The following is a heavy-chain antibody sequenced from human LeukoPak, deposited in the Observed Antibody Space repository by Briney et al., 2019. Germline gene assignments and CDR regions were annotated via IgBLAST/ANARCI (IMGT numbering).Heavy chain of an antibody. D-gene: IGHD3-10*01. CDR2: INSNGGRT. CDR1: GFXFKKYA. V-gene: IGHV3-64*04. CDR3: ATFLSGRFLFY. J-gene: IGHJ4*02. Sequence: PGGSLRLSCSASGFXFKKYAMHWVRQAPGKGLEYVSAINSNGGRTYYADSVKGRFTISRDNPENTLHLQMNSLRAEDTAVYYCATFLSGRFLFYWGQGTLVTVSS.